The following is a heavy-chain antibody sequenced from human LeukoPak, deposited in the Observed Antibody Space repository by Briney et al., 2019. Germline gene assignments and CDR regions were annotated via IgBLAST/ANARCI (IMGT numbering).Heavy chain of an antibody. CDR3: ARDRGTGFKSDFDY. D-gene: IGHD7-27*01. CDR2: IGGGGSVT. V-gene: IGHV3-48*01. CDR1: GFTFSSYS. J-gene: IGHJ4*02. Sequence: GGSLRLSCAASGFTFSSYSMNWLRQAPGKGLEWLSFIGGGGSVTYYADSVKGRFTISRDNAKSSVFLQMDSLRAEDTAVYYCARDRGTGFKSDFDYWGQGTLVTVSP.